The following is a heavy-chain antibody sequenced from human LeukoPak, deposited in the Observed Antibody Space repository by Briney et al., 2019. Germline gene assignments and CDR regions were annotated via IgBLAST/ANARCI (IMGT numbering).Heavy chain of an antibody. D-gene: IGHD6-13*01. CDR1: GFTFSSYS. V-gene: IGHV3-21*01. J-gene: IGHJ4*02. CDR3: ARDGRIAAAGTDY. Sequence: GGSLRLSCAASGFTFSSYSMNWGRQAPGKGLEWVSSISSSSSYIYYADSVKGRFTISRDNAKNSLYLQMNSLRAEDTAVYYCARDGRIAAAGTDYWGQGTLVTVSS. CDR2: ISSSSSYI.